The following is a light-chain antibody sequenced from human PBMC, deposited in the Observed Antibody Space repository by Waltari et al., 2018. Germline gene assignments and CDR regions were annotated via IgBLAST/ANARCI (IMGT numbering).Light chain of an antibody. V-gene: IGLV2-8*01. Sequence: QSALTQPPSASGSPGQSVTISCTGTSSAVGRYNYVSWCQQHPSKAHTLKIYVVSERPAWVLARLSGSNSGNAASLDVSGLQAEDEADYYCSSYAGSNNVVFGGGTKLTVL. J-gene: IGLJ2*01. CDR2: VVS. CDR1: SSAVGRYNY. CDR3: SSYAGSNNVV.